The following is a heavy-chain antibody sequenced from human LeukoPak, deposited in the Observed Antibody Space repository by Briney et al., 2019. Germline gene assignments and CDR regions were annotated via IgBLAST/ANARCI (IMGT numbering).Heavy chain of an antibody. CDR2: IYSGGST. D-gene: IGHD3-10*01. J-gene: IGHJ6*03. V-gene: IGHV3-53*01. CDR1: GFTVSSNY. Sequence: GGSLRLSCAASGFTVSSNYMSWVCQAPGKGLEWVSVIYSGGSTYYADSVKGRFTISKDNSKNTLYLQMNSLRAEDTAVYYCARGEVPADYYYYMDVWGKGTTVTVSS. CDR3: ARGEVPADYYYYMDV.